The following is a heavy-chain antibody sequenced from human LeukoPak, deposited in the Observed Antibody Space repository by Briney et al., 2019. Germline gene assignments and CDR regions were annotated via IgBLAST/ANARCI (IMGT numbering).Heavy chain of an antibody. J-gene: IGHJ4*02. Sequence: GASVKVSCKASGYTFSAYYIQWVRQAPGQGLEWMGWINPNSGGTNYAQKFQGWVTMTRDTSISTAYMELSRLRSDDTAVYYCARDSGMGDQPDYWGQGTLVTVSS. D-gene: IGHD3-10*01. CDR1: GYTFSAYY. CDR3: ARDSGMGDQPDY. CDR2: INPNSGGT. V-gene: IGHV1-2*04.